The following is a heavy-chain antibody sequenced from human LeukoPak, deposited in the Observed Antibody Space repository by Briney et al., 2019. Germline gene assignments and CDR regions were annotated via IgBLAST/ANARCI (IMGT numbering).Heavy chain of an antibody. D-gene: IGHD1-26*01. Sequence: GGSLRLSCAASGFTFSDYYMSWIRQAPGKGLEWVSVIGGSGSTTYYADSVKGRFTISRDNSKNMLYLQMNSLRVEDTAVYYCAKDRPYSGGSGVDYWGQGTLITVSS. CDR1: GFTFSDYY. J-gene: IGHJ4*02. V-gene: IGHV3-23*01. CDR3: AKDRPYSGGSGVDY. CDR2: IGGSGSTT.